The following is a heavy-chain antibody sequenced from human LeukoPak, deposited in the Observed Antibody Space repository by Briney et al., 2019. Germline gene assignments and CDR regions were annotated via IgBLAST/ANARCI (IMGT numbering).Heavy chain of an antibody. Sequence: SETLSLTCTVSGGSISSYYWSWLRQPPGKGLEWIGYIYYSGSTNSNPSLKSRVTISVDTSKNQFSLKLRSVTAADTAVYYCARAPSGRLYYYYYMDVWGKGTTVTVSS. CDR1: GGSISSYY. CDR2: IYYSGST. V-gene: IGHV4-59*01. CDR3: ARAPSGRLYYYYYMDV. D-gene: IGHD2-15*01. J-gene: IGHJ6*03.